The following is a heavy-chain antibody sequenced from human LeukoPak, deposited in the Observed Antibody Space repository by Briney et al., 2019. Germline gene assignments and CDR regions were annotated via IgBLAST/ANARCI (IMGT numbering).Heavy chain of an antibody. D-gene: IGHD3-22*01. Sequence: ASVKVSCKVSGYTLTELSMHWVRQAPGKGLEWMGGFDPGDGETIYAQKFQGRVTMTEDTSTDTAYMELRSLRSDGTAVYYCARIVVVIWHQGAFDIWGQGTMVTVSS. CDR1: GYTLTELS. V-gene: IGHV1-24*01. CDR3: ARIVVVIWHQGAFDI. CDR2: FDPGDGET. J-gene: IGHJ3*02.